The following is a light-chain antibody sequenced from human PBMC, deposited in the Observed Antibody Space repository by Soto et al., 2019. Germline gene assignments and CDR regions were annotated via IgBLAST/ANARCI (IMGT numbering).Light chain of an antibody. J-gene: IGLJ3*02. CDR3: QVWDSRRDQCV. CDR1: NIGDKD. Sequence: SYALAQPPSVSVAPRQTARITCGGKNIGDKDVHWYQQKPGQAPLLVVYDSTDRPSGVPERFSGSNSGNTASLTISGVEAGDEADYYCQVWDSRRDQCVFGGGTKLTVL. CDR2: DST. V-gene: IGLV3-21*02.